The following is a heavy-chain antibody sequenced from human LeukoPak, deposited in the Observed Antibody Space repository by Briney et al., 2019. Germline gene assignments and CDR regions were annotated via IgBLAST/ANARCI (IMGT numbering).Heavy chain of an antibody. Sequence: ASVKVSCKASGYTFTSYDINWVRQATGQGLEWMGWMNPNSGNTGYAQKFQGRVTMTRNSSISTAYMELSSLRSEVTAVYYCARARYGSGSYYTPNYNWFDPWGQGNRITVSS. CDR3: ARARYGSGSYYTPNYNWFDP. J-gene: IGHJ5*02. CDR2: MNPNSGNT. D-gene: IGHD3-10*01. CDR1: GYTFTSYD. V-gene: IGHV1-8*01.